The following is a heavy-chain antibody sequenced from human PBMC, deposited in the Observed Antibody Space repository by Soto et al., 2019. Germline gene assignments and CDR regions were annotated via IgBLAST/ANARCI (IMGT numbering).Heavy chain of an antibody. V-gene: IGHV3-30*18. CDR2: ISYDGTEK. Sequence: QVQLVESGGGVVQPGRSLRLSCAASGFSFAYYGMHWVRQAPGKGLEWVAVISYDGTEKYYEDSVKGRFTISRDNTKNRLDLQMNSLRGEDTAVYFCAKAYATTALDSWGQGTLVTVSS. CDR1: GFSFAYYG. J-gene: IGHJ4*02. CDR3: AKAYATTALDS. D-gene: IGHD4-17*01.